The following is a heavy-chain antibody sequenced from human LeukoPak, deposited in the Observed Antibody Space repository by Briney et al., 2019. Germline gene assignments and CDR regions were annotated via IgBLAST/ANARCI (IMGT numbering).Heavy chain of an antibody. J-gene: IGHJ4*02. D-gene: IGHD4-4*01. CDR2: IYPGDSDT. V-gene: IGHV5-51*01. CDR1: GYNFTSYW. Sequence: GESLKISCKGSGYNFTSYWIGWVRQVPKKGLEWMGIIYPGDSDTRYSPSFQGQVIISADKSISTAYLQWSSLQASDTAMYFCARVATVQESIELYFDNWGQGTLVTVSS. CDR3: ARVATVQESIELYFDN.